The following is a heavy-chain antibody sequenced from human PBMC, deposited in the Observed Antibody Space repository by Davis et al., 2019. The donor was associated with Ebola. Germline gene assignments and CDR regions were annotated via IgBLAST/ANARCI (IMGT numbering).Heavy chain of an antibody. J-gene: IGHJ4*02. CDR3: ARAWSIAAAVDY. CDR2: IYYSGST. Sequence: SETLSLTCTVSGGSISSGGYYWSWIRQHPGKGLEWIGYIYYSGSTYYNPSLKSRVTISVDTSKNQFSLKLSSVTAADTAVYYCARAWSIAAAVDYWGQGTLVTVSS. V-gene: IGHV4-31*03. D-gene: IGHD6-13*01. CDR1: GGSISSGGYY.